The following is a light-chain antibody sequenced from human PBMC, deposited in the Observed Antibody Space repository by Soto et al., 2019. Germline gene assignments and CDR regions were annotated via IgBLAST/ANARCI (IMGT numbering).Light chain of an antibody. CDR2: DAS. CDR3: QQRSNWPIT. Sequence: DTVLTQSPATLSLSPGETATLSWRASQSVSSYLAWYQQKPGQAPRLLIYDASNRATGIPARFSGSGSGTDFTLTISSLEPEDFAVYYCQQRSNWPITFGQGTRLEIK. J-gene: IGKJ5*01. CDR1: QSVSSY. V-gene: IGKV3-11*01.